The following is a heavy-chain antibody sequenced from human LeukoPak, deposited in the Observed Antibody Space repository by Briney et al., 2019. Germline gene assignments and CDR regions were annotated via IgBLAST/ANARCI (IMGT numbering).Heavy chain of an antibody. Sequence: ASVKVSCKASGYTFTGYYMHWVRQAPGQGLEWMGWINPNSGGTNYAQKFQARVTMTRDTSISTAYMELSRLRSDDTAVYYCARAGLGYCSSTSCYAGYYYYYYMDVWGKGTTVTVSS. CDR2: INPNSGGT. J-gene: IGHJ6*03. V-gene: IGHV1-2*02. D-gene: IGHD2-2*01. CDR3: ARAGLGYCSSTSCYAGYYYYYYMDV. CDR1: GYTFTGYY.